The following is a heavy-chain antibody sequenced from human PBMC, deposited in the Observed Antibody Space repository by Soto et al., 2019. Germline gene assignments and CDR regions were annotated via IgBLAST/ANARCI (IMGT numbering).Heavy chain of an antibody. J-gene: IGHJ5*02. CDR3: ARAMDGAGSYRWFDP. Sequence: QVQLVQSGAEVKKPGASVKVSCKASGYTFTSYYMHWVRQAPGQGLEWMGIINPSGGSTSYAQKYQVRVTMTRDTSTSTVYMELSSLRSEDTAVYYCARAMDGAGSYRWFDPWGQGTLVTVSS. V-gene: IGHV1-46*03. D-gene: IGHD3-10*01. CDR1: GYTFTSYY. CDR2: INPSGGST.